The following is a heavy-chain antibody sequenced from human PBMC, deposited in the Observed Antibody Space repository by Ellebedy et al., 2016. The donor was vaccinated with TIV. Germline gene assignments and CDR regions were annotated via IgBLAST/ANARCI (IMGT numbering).Heavy chain of an antibody. CDR3: ARKVTMVRGAVGNWFDP. Sequence: SETLSLTXTVSGGSISSYYWSWIRQPPGKGLEWIGEINHSGSTNYNPSLKSRVTISVDTSKNQFSLKLSSVTAADTAVYYCARKVTMVRGAVGNWFDPWGQGTLVTVSS. J-gene: IGHJ5*02. CDR2: INHSGST. CDR1: GGSISSYY. D-gene: IGHD3-10*01. V-gene: IGHV4-34*01.